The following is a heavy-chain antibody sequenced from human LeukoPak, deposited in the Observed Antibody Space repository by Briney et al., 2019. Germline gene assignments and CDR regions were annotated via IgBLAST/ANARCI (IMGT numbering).Heavy chain of an antibody. V-gene: IGHV4-30-2*01. CDR3: ARGAAAGVDYFDY. Sequence: SETLSLTCAVSGGSISSGGYSWSWIRQPPGKGLEWIGCIYHSGSTYYNPSLKSRVTISVDRSKNQFSLKLSSVTAADTAVYYCARGAAAGVDYFDYWGQGTLVTVSS. CDR1: GGSISSGGYS. CDR2: IYHSGST. J-gene: IGHJ4*02. D-gene: IGHD6-13*01.